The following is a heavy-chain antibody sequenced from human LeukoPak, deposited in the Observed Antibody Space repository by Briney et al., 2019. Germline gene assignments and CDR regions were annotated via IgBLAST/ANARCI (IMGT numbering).Heavy chain of an antibody. CDR1: GFIFSDYG. Sequence: GGSLRLSCAASGFIFSDYGMHWVRQAPGKGLEWVAFIRYDGNSQFYADSVKGRFTISRDNGKNTLYLQMNSLGVEDTAVYYCAKDQAGAWGQGTRVTVFS. CDR2: IRYDGNSQ. CDR3: AKDQAGA. D-gene: IGHD1-26*01. V-gene: IGHV3-30*02. J-gene: IGHJ5*02.